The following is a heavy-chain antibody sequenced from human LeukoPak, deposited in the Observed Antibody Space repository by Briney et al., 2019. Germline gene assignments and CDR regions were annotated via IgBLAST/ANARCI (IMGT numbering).Heavy chain of an antibody. CDR3: CATGGSGSYRVDY. V-gene: IGHV4-39*01. D-gene: IGHD3-10*01. CDR1: GDSMTTTSHF. J-gene: IGHJ4*02. CDR2: IYYRGST. Sequence: KPSETLSLTCTVSGDSMTTTSHFWDWIRQPPGKGLEWIGSIYYRGSTYYSPSLKSRVTISVDTSKNQFSLKLSSVTAADTAVYYCCATGGSGSYRVDYWGQGTLVTVSS.